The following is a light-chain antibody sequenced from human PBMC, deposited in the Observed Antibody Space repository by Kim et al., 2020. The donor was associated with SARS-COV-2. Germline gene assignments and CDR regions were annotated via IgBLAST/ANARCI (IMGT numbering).Light chain of an antibody. CDR2: RNG. Sequence: ELTQPPSASGTPGQRVTISCSGGSSNIGSNAVNWYQQLPGTAPKLLIYRNGERPSGVPDRFSGSKSGTSASLAVSGLQSEDEADYYCAAWDDSLNGHVFGTGTKVTVL. J-gene: IGLJ1*01. CDR3: AAWDDSLNGHV. V-gene: IGLV1-44*01. CDR1: SSNIGSNA.